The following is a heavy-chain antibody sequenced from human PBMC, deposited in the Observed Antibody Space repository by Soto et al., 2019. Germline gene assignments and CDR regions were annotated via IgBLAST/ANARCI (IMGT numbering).Heavy chain of an antibody. D-gene: IGHD6-6*01. J-gene: IGHJ6*02. Sequence: GESLKISCKGSGYSFTSYWIGWVRQMPGKGLEWMGIIYPGDSDTRYSPSFQGQVTISADKSISTAYLQWSSLKASDTAMYYCAGTSSSSRFSYYGMDVWGQATTVPVSS. CDR3: AGTSSSSRFSYYGMDV. CDR1: GYSFTSYW. V-gene: IGHV5-51*01. CDR2: IYPGDSDT.